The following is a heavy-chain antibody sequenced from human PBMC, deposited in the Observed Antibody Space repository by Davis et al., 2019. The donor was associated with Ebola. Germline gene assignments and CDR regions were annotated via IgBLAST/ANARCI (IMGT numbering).Heavy chain of an antibody. CDR2: IRSKASGGTT. J-gene: IGHJ6*02. CDR3: ARDLKQPPPSYYYGMDV. Sequence: GGSLRLSCTVSGFKFGDYAMSWFRQAPGKGLEWVGFIRSKASGGTTEYAASVKGRFTISRDDSKSIVYLQMNSLKTEDTAVYYCARDLKQPPPSYYYGMDVWGQGTTVTVSS. D-gene: IGHD6-13*01. V-gene: IGHV3-49*03. CDR1: GFKFGDYA.